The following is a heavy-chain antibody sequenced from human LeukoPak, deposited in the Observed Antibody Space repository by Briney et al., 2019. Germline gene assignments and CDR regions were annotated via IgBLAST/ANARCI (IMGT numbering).Heavy chain of an antibody. CDR3: ARPQGGRQLWLHFDF. V-gene: IGHV3-30-3*01. Sequence: GRSLRLSCAASGFTFSDYAIHWVRQAPGRGLQWASVISYDGGSKYYADSVKGRFTISRDNSKNTVYLQMNNLRAEDTAMYYCARPQGGRQLWLHFDFWGQGTQVTVSS. J-gene: IGHJ4*02. D-gene: IGHD5-18*01. CDR2: ISYDGGSK. CDR1: GFTFSDYA.